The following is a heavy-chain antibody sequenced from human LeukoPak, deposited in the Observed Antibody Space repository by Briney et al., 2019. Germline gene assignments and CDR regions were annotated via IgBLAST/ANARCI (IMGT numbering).Heavy chain of an antibody. V-gene: IGHV4-59*08. CDR3: ARWSGSVTARNYYYYMDV. CDR2: IHNSGRT. J-gene: IGHJ6*03. D-gene: IGHD6-6*01. CDR1: GGSISSYY. Sequence: SETLSLTCTVSGGSISSYYWTWIRQPPGKGLEWIGYIHNSGRTNYNPSLRTRVTISVDASRNQFSLNLSSVTAADTAVYYCARWSGSVTARNYYYYMDVWGEGTTVTVSS.